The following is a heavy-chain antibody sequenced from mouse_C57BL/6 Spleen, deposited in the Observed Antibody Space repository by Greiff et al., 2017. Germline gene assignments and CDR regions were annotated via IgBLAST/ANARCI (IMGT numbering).Heavy chain of an antibody. J-gene: IGHJ3*01. Sequence: VQLQQSGAELVRPGASVTLSCKASGYTFTDYEMHWVKQTPVHGLEWIGAIDPETGGTAYNQKFKGKAILTADKSSSTAYMELRSLTSEDSAVYYCTTRRNDGSSPFAYWGQGTLVTVSA. CDR1: GYTFTDYE. D-gene: IGHD1-1*01. V-gene: IGHV1-15*01. CDR2: IDPETGGT. CDR3: TTRRNDGSSPFAY.